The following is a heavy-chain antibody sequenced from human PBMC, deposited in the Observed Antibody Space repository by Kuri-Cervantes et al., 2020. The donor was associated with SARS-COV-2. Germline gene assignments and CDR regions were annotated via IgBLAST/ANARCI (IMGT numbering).Heavy chain of an antibody. CDR1: GGSFSGYY. CDR2: INHSGST. CDR3: ARDKLQCDAFDI. J-gene: IGHJ3*02. V-gene: IGHV4-34*01. Sequence: SESLSLTCAVYGGSFSGYYGSWIRQPPGKGLEWIGEINHSGSTNYNPSLKSRVTISVDTSKNQFSLKLSSVTAADTAVYYCARDKLQCDAFDIWAQGTMVT. D-gene: IGHD5-24*01.